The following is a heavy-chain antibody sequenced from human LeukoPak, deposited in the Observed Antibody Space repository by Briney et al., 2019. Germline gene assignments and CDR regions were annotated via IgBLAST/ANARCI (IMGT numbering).Heavy chain of an antibody. CDR3: ASAYYYDSSGYNDY. CDR1: GGSISSGGYS. V-gene: IGHV4-30-2*05. D-gene: IGHD3-22*01. J-gene: IGHJ4*02. CDR2: IYHSGST. Sequence: SETLSLTCAVSGGSISSGGYSWSWIRQPPGKGLEWIGYIYHSGSTYYNPSLKSRVTISVDTSKNQFSLKLSSVTAADTAVYYCASAYYYDSSGYNDYWGQGTLVTVSS.